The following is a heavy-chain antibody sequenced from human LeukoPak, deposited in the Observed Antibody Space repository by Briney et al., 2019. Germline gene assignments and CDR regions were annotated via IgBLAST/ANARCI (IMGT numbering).Heavy chain of an antibody. CDR2: ISAYNGNT. V-gene: IGHV1-18*01. Sequence: ASVKVSCKASGYTFTSYGISWVRQAPGQGLEWMGWISAYNGNTNYAQKLQGRVTMTTDTSTSTAYMELRSLRSDDTAVYYCARASHIAVAGSWFDPWGQGTLVTVSS. J-gene: IGHJ5*02. CDR3: ARASHIAVAGSWFDP. CDR1: GYTFTSYG. D-gene: IGHD6-19*01.